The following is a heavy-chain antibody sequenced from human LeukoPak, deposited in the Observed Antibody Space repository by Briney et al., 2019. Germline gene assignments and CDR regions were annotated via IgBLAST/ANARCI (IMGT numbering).Heavy chain of an antibody. CDR2: INEDGSEK. CDR1: EFSFETYW. D-gene: IGHD5-24*01. CDR3: ARGETMDV. V-gene: IGHV3-7*01. J-gene: IGHJ6*03. Sequence: GGSLRLSCVALEFSFETYWMSWVRQAPGKGPEWVANINEDGSEKHHVGSVRGRFTISRDNADNSLHLQMNSLRPEDMAVYYCARGETMDVWGKGTTVTVSS.